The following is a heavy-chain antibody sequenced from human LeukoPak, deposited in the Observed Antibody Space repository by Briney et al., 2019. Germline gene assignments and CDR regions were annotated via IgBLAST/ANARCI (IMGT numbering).Heavy chain of an antibody. J-gene: IGHJ3*01. CDR2: IYYSGST. CDR3: ARDVSRTSWTWR. Sequence: PSETLSLTCTVSGGSISSGGYYWSWIRQHPGKGLEWIGYIYYSGSTYYNPSLKSRVTISVDTSKNQFSLKLSSVTAADTAVYYCARDVSRTSWTWRWGQGTVVTVSS. D-gene: IGHD2-2*01. CDR1: GGSISSGGYY. V-gene: IGHV4-31*03.